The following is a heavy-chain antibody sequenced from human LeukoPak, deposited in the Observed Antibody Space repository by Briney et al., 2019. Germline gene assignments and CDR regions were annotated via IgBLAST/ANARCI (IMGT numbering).Heavy chain of an antibody. CDR1: GGSISSSSYY. V-gene: IGHV4-39*01. J-gene: IGHJ5*02. CDR3: ARRPGNNWFDP. Sequence: SETLSLTCTVSGGSISSSSYYWGWIRQPPGKGLEWIGSIYYSGSTYYNPSLKSRVTISVDTSKNQFPLKLSSVTAADTAVYYCARRPGNNWFDPWGQGTLVTVSS. D-gene: IGHD1-14*01. CDR2: IYYSGST.